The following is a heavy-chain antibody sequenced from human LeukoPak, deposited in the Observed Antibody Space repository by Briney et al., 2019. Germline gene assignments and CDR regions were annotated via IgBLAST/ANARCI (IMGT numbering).Heavy chain of an antibody. Sequence: GGSLRLSCAASGFTFSTYWMSWVRQAPGKGLEWVANIKQDGSAKYYVDSVKGRFTISRDNARSSLYLQMNSLRAEDTALYYCAKDTGYYYDSSNYWVWGQGTLVTVSS. CDR2: IKQDGSAK. CDR3: AKDTGYYYDSSNYWV. J-gene: IGHJ4*02. D-gene: IGHD3-22*01. CDR1: GFTFSTYW. V-gene: IGHV3-7*01.